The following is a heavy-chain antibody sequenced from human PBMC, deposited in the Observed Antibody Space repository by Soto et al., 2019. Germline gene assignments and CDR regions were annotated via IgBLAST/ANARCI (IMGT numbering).Heavy chain of an antibody. CDR3: GRVRVFLCDRKCGFAFLYGMDV. J-gene: IGHJ6*02. Sequence: EVQLVESGGGLVQPGGSLRLSCAASGFTFSSYWMSWVRQAPGKGLEWVANIQQDGSEKYYVDSVKGRFTISRDNAKNSLKLQKNRLIAEDTAVYCCGRVRVFLCDRKCGFAFLYGMDVWGQGTPVPVSS. CDR2: IQQDGSEK. CDR1: GFTFSSYW. D-gene: IGHD3-3*02. V-gene: IGHV3-7*05.